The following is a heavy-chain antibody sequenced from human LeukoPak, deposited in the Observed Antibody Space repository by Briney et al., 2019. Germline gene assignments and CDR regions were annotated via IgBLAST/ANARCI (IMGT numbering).Heavy chain of an antibody. CDR2: IRSKAHRYAT. CDR1: GFTFNGSA. CDR3: TRRHYGDYVVDN. Sequence: GGSLKLSCATSGFTFNGSALHWVRQASGQGLEWVGRIRSKAHRYATADAASVKGSFTVSRDDSKNMAYLQMNSLKTEDTAIYYCTRRHYGDYVVDNWGQGTLVTVSS. J-gene: IGHJ4*02. V-gene: IGHV3-73*01. D-gene: IGHD4-17*01.